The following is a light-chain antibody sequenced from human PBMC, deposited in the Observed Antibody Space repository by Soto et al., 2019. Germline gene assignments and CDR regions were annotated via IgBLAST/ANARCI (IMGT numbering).Light chain of an antibody. J-gene: IGKJ4*01. CDR3: QHRSNWLT. CDR2: DAS. V-gene: IGKV3-11*01. Sequence: EIVLTQSPATLSLSPGERATLSCRASQSISSALAWYQQRPGQAPRLLIYDASDRADGIPARFSGTRSGTDFTLTISSLEPEDFAVYYCQHRSNWLTFGGGTRVDI. CDR1: QSISSA.